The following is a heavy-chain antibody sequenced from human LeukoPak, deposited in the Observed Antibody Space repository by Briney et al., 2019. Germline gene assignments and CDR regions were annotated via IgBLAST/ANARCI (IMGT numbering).Heavy chain of an antibody. D-gene: IGHD2-2*01. CDR1: GFTLNTYG. CDR2: ISNDGSSK. J-gene: IGHJ4*02. CDR3: AKAAYCTSTSCHFSGYAQRPLDS. Sequence: GGSLRLSCVASGFTLNTYGMHWVRQAPGKGLEWVAGISNDGSSKDYADSVKGRFTISRDKSKNTVYLQMNSLRVEDTAVYYCAKAAYCTSTSCHFSGYAQRPLDSWGQGTLVTVSS. V-gene: IGHV3-30*18.